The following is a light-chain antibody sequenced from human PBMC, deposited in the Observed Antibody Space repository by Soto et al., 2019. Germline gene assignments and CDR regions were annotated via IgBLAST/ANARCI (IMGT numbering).Light chain of an antibody. CDR3: QLRSNWPPTWT. CDR2: DAS. CDR1: QSVSSY. Sequence: EIVLTQSPATLSLSPGERATLSCRASQSVSSYLAWYQQKPGQAPRLLIYDASSRATGIPARFSGSRSGTDFTLTISSLEPEDFAVYYCQLRSNWPPTWTFGQGTKVEIK. J-gene: IGKJ1*01. V-gene: IGKV3-11*01.